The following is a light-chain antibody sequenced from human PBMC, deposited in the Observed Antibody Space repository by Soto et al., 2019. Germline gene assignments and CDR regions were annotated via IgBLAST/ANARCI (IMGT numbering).Light chain of an antibody. CDR1: QGISNY. V-gene: IGKV1-27*01. Sequence: DIQMTQSPSSLSASVGDRVTITCRASQGISNYLAWYQQKPGKVPKLLIYAASTLQSGVPSRFSGSGSGTDFTITISSLQTEDVATYYCQKYNSAPSITFGQGTRLEIK. J-gene: IGKJ5*01. CDR2: AAS. CDR3: QKYNSAPSIT.